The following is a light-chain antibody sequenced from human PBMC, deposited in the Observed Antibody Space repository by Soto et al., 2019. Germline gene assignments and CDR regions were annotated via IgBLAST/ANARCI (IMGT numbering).Light chain of an antibody. CDR3: QQYNNWPPWT. J-gene: IGKJ1*01. CDR2: GAS. V-gene: IGKV3-15*01. CDR1: QSVSSN. Sequence: EIVMTQSPATLSVSPGERATLSCRASQSVSSNLAWYQQKPGQAPRLLIYGASTRATGIPARFSGSGSGTEFTITIGSLQSEDFAVYYCQQYNNWPPWTFGQGTKVEIK.